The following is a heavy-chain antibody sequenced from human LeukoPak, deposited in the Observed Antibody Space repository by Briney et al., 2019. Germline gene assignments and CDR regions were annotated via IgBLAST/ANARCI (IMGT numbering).Heavy chain of an antibody. D-gene: IGHD2-2*01. CDR1: GFTFDDYA. Sequence: GVSLRLSCAASGFTFDDYAMHWVRQVPGKGLEWVSRINDDETSTTYAESVKGRFTISRDNSKNTLYLQMSSLRPEDTAVYYCARGIVVVPTAIEDFLDYWGQGTLVTVSS. V-gene: IGHV3-74*01. CDR3: ARGIVVVPTAIEDFLDY. CDR2: INDDETST. J-gene: IGHJ4*02.